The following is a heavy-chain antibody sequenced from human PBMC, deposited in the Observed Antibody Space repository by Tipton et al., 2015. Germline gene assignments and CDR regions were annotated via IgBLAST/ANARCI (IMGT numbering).Heavy chain of an antibody. V-gene: IGHV6-1*01. Sequence: GLVKPSQTLSLTCAISGDTVSSNTAAWNWIRQSPSRGLEWLGRTYYRSKWYNDYAVSVKSRITVNPDTSKNQFSLQLNSVTAADTAVYYCARGLLLWFGMSDYWGRGTLVTVSS. CDR1: GDTVSSNTAA. J-gene: IGHJ4*02. D-gene: IGHD3-10*01. CDR2: TYYRSKWYN. CDR3: ARGLLLWFGMSDY.